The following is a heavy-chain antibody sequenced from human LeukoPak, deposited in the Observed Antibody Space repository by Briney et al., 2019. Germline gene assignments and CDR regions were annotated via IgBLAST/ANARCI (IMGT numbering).Heavy chain of an antibody. CDR3: AKGAGYDFWSGWSYFDY. Sequence: GGSLRLSCAASGFTFSSYAMSWVRQAPGKGLEWVSAISGSGGSTYYADSVKGRFTISRDNSKNTLYLQMNSLRAEDTAVYYCAKGAGYDFWSGWSYFDYWGQGTLVTVSS. J-gene: IGHJ4*02. V-gene: IGHV3-23*01. CDR2: ISGSGGST. D-gene: IGHD3-3*01. CDR1: GFTFSSYA.